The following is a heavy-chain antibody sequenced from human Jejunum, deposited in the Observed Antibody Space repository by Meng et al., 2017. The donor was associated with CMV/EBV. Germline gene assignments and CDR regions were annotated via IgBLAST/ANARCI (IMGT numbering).Heavy chain of an antibody. CDR3: VRDTTRVTTRGIAS. Sequence: SGSSMSSGDYCWGWIRQPPGKGLEWIGYMSLSGTTYYNASLKSRVAISIDTSKNQFSLKVDSVTAADTAMYYCVRDTTRVTTRGIASWGQGKLVTVSS. D-gene: IGHD1-1*01. CDR2: MSLSGTT. J-gene: IGHJ4*02. V-gene: IGHV4-30-4*08. CDR1: GSSMSSGDYC.